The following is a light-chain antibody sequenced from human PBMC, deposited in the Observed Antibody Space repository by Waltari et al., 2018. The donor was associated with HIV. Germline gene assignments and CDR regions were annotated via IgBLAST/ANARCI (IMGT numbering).Light chain of an antibody. CDR2: EVY. CDR1: TSDFDTFDF. CDR3: SSYSARGFVA. J-gene: IGLJ3*02. Sequence: HSALTQPASVSGSPGQSITISCTGPTSDFDTFDFVSWYQQSPGGAPKLIIFEVYFRPSGFSQRFSGSKSGDTASLTISALRAEDEADYFCSSYSARGFVAFGGGTKVTVL. V-gene: IGLV2-14*01.